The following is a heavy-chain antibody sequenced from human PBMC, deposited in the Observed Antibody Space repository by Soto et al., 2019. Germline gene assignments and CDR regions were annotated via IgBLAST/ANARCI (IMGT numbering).Heavy chain of an antibody. CDR2: IGGGGVST. CDR3: TKDQRGYDRHIDY. D-gene: IGHD5-12*01. V-gene: IGHV3-23*01. Sequence: EVQLLESGGGLIQPGGSLIISCGGSGFIFRNFAMSWVRQAPGKGLEWVSAIGGGGVSTWYADSVKGRFSISRDNSRNMLFLQMNSLRVEDTAVYYCTKDQRGYDRHIDYWGQGTLVTVAS. J-gene: IGHJ4*02. CDR1: GFIFRNFA.